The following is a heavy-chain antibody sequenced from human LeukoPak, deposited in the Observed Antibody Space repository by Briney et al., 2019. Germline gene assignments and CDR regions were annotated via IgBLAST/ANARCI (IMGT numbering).Heavy chain of an antibody. CDR2: IYYSGST. D-gene: IGHD2-15*01. CDR1: GGSISSYY. Sequence: SETLSLTCTVSGGSISSYYWSWIRQPPGKGLEWIGYIYYSGSTNYNPSLKSRVTISVDTSKNQISLKLSSVTAADTAVYCCARHILDAFDIWGQGTMVTVSS. J-gene: IGHJ3*02. CDR3: ARHILDAFDI. V-gene: IGHV4-59*08.